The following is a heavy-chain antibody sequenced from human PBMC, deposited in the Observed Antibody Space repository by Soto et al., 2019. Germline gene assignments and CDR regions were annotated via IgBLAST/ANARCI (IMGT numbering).Heavy chain of an antibody. CDR1: GGSISSGGYY. J-gene: IGHJ4*02. CDR2: IYYSGST. V-gene: IGHV4-31*03. Sequence: SETLSLTCTVSGGSISSGGYYWSWIRQHPGKGLEWIGYIYYSGSTYYNPSLKSRVTISVDTSKNQFSLKLSSVTAADTAVYYCARDRSVSGSYPTLFDYWGQGTLVTVSS. D-gene: IGHD1-26*01. CDR3: ARDRSVSGSYPTLFDY.